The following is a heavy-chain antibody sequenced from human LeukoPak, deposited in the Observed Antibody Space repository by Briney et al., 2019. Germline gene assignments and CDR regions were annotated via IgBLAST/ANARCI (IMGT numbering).Heavy chain of an antibody. CDR1: GFTFSSYS. V-gene: IGHV3-21*01. CDR2: ISSSSSYI. D-gene: IGHD1-14*01. CDR3: ARVWSTGRNDAFDI. Sequence: PGGSLRLSCAASGFTFSSYSMNWVRQAPGKGLEWVSSISSSSSYIYYADSVKGRFTTSRDNAKNSLYLQMNSLRAEDTAVYYCARVWSTGRNDAFDIWGQGTMVTVSS. J-gene: IGHJ3*02.